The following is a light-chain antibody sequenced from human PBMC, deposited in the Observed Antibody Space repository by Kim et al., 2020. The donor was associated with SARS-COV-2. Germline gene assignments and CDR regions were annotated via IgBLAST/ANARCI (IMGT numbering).Light chain of an antibody. CDR3: AAWDDSLSGNWV. CDR1: SSNIGSNY. V-gene: IGLV1-47*01. CDR2: RNN. Sequence: QRVTISFSGSSSNIGSNYVSWYQQLPGTAPKLLIYRNNQRPSGVPDRFSGSKSGTSASLAISGLRSEDEADYYCAAWDDSLSGNWVFGGGTQLTVL. J-gene: IGLJ3*02.